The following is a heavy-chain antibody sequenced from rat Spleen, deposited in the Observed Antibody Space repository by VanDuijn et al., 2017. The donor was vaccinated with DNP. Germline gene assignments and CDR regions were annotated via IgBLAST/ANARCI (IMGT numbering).Heavy chain of an antibody. Sequence: EVQLVESGGDLVQPGRSLKLSCVASGFTFNNYWMTWIRQVPGKGLEWVASITSSGGSTYYPDSVKGRFTISRDNAKNTLYLQMNSLRSEDTATYYCARARDYYSGPFDYWGQGVMVTISP. J-gene: IGHJ2*01. CDR3: ARARDYYSGPFDY. V-gene: IGHV5-31*01. D-gene: IGHD1-1*01. CDR1: GFTFNNYW. CDR2: ITSSGGST.